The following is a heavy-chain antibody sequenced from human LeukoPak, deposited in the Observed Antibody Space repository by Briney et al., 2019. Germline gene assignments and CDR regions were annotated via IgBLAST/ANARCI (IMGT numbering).Heavy chain of an antibody. CDR2: IWYDGSNK. V-gene: IGHV3-33*01. Sequence: GESLRLSCVVSGLTFSTYGMHWVRQAPGKGLEWVALIWYDGSNKYYADSVKGRFTISRDNSKNTLYLQMNSLRAEDTAVYYCARDLMVRGVIILPYFDYWGQGTLVTVSS. CDR3: ARDLMVRGVIILPYFDY. J-gene: IGHJ4*02. D-gene: IGHD3-10*01. CDR1: GLTFSTYG.